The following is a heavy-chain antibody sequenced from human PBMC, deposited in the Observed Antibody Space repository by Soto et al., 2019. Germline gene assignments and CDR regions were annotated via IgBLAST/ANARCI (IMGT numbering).Heavy chain of an antibody. D-gene: IGHD1-1*01. Sequence: QVHLQESGPGLVAPSGTLSLTFTISGGSVRAPDWWNWVRQSPDKGLEWIAEVHISGHSNYNPSLSSRVSVSIDSSKNQFYLNLNSVTAADTAIYYCARGRQGCSANNCYFDPWGQGTQVTISS. J-gene: IGHJ5*01. CDR1: GGSVRAPDW. V-gene: IGHV4-4*02. CDR2: VHISGHS. CDR3: ARGRQGCSANNCYFDP.